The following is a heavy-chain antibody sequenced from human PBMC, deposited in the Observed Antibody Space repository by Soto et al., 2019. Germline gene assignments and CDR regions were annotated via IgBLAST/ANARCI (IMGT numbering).Heavy chain of an antibody. CDR3: ATLRTSGYHTHYFCGMDV. Sequence: QVHLEQSGPEVQKPGASVKVACRASGNTFMNHGISWVRQAPGQGLEWMGWISPYNDNTNYAQKFQGRVSMTTDLSTSTDYIELRSLRSDDTAVYYCATLRTSGYHTHYFCGMDVWGQGTTVAVSS. V-gene: IGHV1-18*04. J-gene: IGHJ6*02. CDR1: GNTFMNHG. CDR2: ISPYNDNT. D-gene: IGHD3-22*01.